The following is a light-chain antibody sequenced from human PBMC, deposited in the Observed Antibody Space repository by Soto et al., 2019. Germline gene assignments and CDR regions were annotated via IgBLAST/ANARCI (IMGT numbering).Light chain of an antibody. CDR2: DAS. V-gene: IGKV3-20*01. J-gene: IGKJ1*01. Sequence: EIVLTQSPGTLSLSPGDRATLSCRASQSLSGDYLAWYQQKPGPAPRLLIYDASRRATDIPARFSGSGSGTDFALTISRLEPADFAVYFCQQYDTFPRTFGQGTKVEIQ. CDR3: QQYDTFPRT. CDR1: QSLSGDY.